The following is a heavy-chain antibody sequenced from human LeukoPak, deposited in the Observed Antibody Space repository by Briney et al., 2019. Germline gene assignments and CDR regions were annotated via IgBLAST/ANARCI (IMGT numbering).Heavy chain of an antibody. CDR2: IWYDGSNK. Sequence: PGGSLRLSCAASGFTFSSYGMHWVRQAPGKGLEWVAVIWYDGSNKYYADSVKGRFTISRDNSKNTLYLQMNSLRAEDTAVYYCAKGLTYYDFWSGSDEFDYWGQGTLVTVSS. V-gene: IGHV3-33*06. CDR3: AKGLTYYDFWSGSDEFDY. CDR1: GFTFSSYG. D-gene: IGHD3-3*01. J-gene: IGHJ4*02.